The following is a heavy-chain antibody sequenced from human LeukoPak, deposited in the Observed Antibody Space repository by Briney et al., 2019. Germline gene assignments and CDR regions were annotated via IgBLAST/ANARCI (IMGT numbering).Heavy chain of an antibody. V-gene: IGHV1-2*02. D-gene: IGHD3-9*01. CDR3: ARAQSYYDILTGYYRSYGMDV. Sequence: WASVKVSCKASGYTFTGYYMHWVRQAPGQGLEWMGCINPNSGGTNYAQKFQGRVTMTRDTSISTAYMELSRLRSDDTAVYYCARAQSYYDILTGYYRSYGMDVWGQGTTVTVSS. CDR2: INPNSGGT. CDR1: GYTFTGYY. J-gene: IGHJ6*02.